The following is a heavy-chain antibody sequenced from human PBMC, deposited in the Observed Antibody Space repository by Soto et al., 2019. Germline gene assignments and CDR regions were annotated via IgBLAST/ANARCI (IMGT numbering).Heavy chain of an antibody. CDR1: GFTFSDYY. CDR2: ISSSGSTI. Sequence: GGSLRLSCAASGFTFSDYYMSWIRQAPGKGLEWVSYISSSGSTIYYADSVKGRFTISRDNAKNSLYLQMNSLRAEDTAVYYCARDLYSSSWYNSEPYYYYYGMDVWGQGTTVTVSS. D-gene: IGHD6-13*01. J-gene: IGHJ6*02. V-gene: IGHV3-11*01. CDR3: ARDLYSSSWYNSEPYYYYYGMDV.